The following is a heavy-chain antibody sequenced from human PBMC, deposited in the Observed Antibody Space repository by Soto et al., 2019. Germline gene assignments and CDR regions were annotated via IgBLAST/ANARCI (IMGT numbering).Heavy chain of an antibody. J-gene: IGHJ6*02. Sequence: ASVKVSCKASGYTFTSYYMHWVRQAPGQGLEWMGIINPSGGSTSYAQKFQGRVTMTRDTSTSTVYMELSSLRSEDTAVYYCASHGPIEERSYYYYYGMDVWGQGTTVTVSS. D-gene: IGHD1-26*01. CDR1: GYTFTSYY. CDR2: INPSGGST. V-gene: IGHV1-46*01. CDR3: ASHGPIEERSYYYYYGMDV.